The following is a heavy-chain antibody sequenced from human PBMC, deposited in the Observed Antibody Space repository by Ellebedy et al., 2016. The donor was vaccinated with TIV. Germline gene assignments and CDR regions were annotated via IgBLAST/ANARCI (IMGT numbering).Heavy chain of an antibody. D-gene: IGHD3-22*01. Sequence: MPGGSLRLSCTVSGGSINGYYWSWIRQPPGKGLEWIGYIHYSGSTSYNPSLKSRVSISGDTPTGHFSLTLSSVTAADTAVYFCARLGLSGGYWSLFDFWGQGTLVTVSS. J-gene: IGHJ4*02. CDR2: IHYSGST. CDR1: GGSINGYY. V-gene: IGHV4-59*01. CDR3: ARLGLSGGYWSLFDF.